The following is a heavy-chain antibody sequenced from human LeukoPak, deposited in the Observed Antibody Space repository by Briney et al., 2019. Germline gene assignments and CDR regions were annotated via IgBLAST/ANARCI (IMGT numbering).Heavy chain of an antibody. CDR2: IYYSGST. CDR1: GGSISSYY. J-gene: IGHJ3*02. CDR3: ARDFCSSTSCYSGRAFDI. V-gene: IGHV4-59*01. Sequence: KPSETLSLTCTVSGGSISSYYWSWIRQPPGKGLEWIGYIYYSGSTNYNPSLKSRVTISVDTSKNQFSLNLSSVTAADTAVYYCARDFCSSTSCYSGRAFDIWGQGTMVTVSS. D-gene: IGHD2-2*02.